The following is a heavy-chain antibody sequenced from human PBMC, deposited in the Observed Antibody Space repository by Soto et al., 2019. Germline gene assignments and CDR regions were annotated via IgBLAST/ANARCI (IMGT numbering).Heavy chain of an antibody. D-gene: IGHD6-6*01. V-gene: IGHV3-21*01. CDR2: ISSSSSYI. CDR1: GFTFSSYS. J-gene: IGHJ4*02. Sequence: PAGSLRLSCAASGFTFSSYSMNWVLQAPGKGLEWVSSISSSSSYIYYADSVKGRFTISRDNAKNSLYLQMNSLRAEDTAVYYCARDMAGIAARPYTGNLYFDYWGQGTLVTVSS. CDR3: ARDMAGIAARPYTGNLYFDY.